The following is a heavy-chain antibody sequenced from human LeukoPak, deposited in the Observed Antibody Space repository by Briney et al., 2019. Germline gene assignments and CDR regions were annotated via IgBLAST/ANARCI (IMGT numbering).Heavy chain of an antibody. CDR3: AKARLRNDAFDI. J-gene: IGHJ3*02. CDR1: GFAFSDYY. D-gene: IGHD4-17*01. V-gene: IGHV3-11*03. Sequence: GGSLRLSCAASGFAFSDYYMNWIRQAPGKGLEWVSYISSSSSYTNYADSVKGRFTISRDNAKNSLYLQMNSLRAEDTAMYYCAKARLRNDAFDIWGQGTRVTVSS. CDR2: ISSSSSYT.